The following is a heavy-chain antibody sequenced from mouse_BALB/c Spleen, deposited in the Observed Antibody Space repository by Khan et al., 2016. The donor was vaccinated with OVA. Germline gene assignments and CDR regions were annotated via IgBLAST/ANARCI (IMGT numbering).Heavy chain of an antibody. Sequence: EVQLVESGPGLVKPSQSLSLTCTVTGYSITSDYAWNWIRQFPGNKLEWMGYISYSGNTKYNPSLKSRISVTRDTSKNQFFLQLNSVTTEDTATYYCARMSGGDFDFWGKGTTLTVSS. J-gene: IGHJ2*01. V-gene: IGHV3-2*02. D-gene: IGHD4-1*01. CDR1: GYSITSDYA. CDR2: ISYSGNT. CDR3: ARMSGGDFDF.